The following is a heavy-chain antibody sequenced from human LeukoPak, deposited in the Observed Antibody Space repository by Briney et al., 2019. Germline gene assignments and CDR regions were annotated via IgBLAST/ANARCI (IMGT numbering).Heavy chain of an antibody. CDR2: IYYRGST. V-gene: IGHV4-59*01. D-gene: IGHD2-2*01. CDR1: GVSFSSYC. CDR3: ARPSSSTSGSNPFDI. J-gene: IGHJ3*02. Sequence: SGTLCLSCTVSGVSFSSYCLSWVRQAPGKGLEWVGYIYYRGSTNYNLSLKCRVTISVDTSKNQFSLSLNSVKAANTGVYSCARPSSSTSGSNPFDIWGQGTMVTVSS.